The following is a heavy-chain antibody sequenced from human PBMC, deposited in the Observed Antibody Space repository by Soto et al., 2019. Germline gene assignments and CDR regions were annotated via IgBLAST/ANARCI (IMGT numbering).Heavy chain of an antibody. Sequence: EVHLLESGGGLVQPGGSLRLSCAASGFTFSNHAMSWVRQTPGEGLAWVSGISFSGDNTYYADSVSGRFTVSRDNSKSTRYLQMDCVRAEDTAVYYCARRFSLFGVNKLSPYADYWVQGTLVTVSS. J-gene: IGHJ4*02. D-gene: IGHD3-3*01. V-gene: IGHV3-23*01. CDR2: ISFSGDNT. CDR1: GFTFSNHA. CDR3: ARRFSLFGVNKLSPYADY.